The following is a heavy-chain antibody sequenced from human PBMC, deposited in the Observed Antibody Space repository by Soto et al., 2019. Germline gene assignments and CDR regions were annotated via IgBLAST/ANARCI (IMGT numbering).Heavy chain of an antibody. J-gene: IGHJ6*02. CDR3: AAGSGSGWYSPTYYYYGMDV. CDR1: GFTFTSSA. V-gene: IGHV1-58*01. D-gene: IGHD6-19*01. CDR2: IVVGSGNT. Sequence: ASVKVSCKASGFTFTSSAVQGVGQARGQRLEWIGWIVVGSGNTNYAQKFQERVTITRDMSTSTAYMELSSLRSEDTAVYYCAAGSGSGWYSPTYYYYGMDVWGQGTTVTVSS.